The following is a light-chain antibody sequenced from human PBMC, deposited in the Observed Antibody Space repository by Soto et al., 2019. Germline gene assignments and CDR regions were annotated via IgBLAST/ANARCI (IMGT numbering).Light chain of an antibody. J-gene: IGLJ2*01. V-gene: IGLV2-14*01. CDR1: RDDIGAYDY. Sequence: QSALTQPASVSGSPGQSITISCAGTRDDIGAYDYVSWYQQHPGNAPKLLVYEVTNRPSGVSDRFSGSKSGNTASLTISGLPAEDEADYYCNSYKNSSAVVFGGGTKVTVL. CDR3: NSYKNSSAVV. CDR2: EVT.